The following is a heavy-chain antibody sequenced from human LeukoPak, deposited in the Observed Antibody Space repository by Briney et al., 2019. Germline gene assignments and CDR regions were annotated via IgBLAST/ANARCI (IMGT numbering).Heavy chain of an antibody. CDR2: IDGSGAST. J-gene: IGHJ4*02. D-gene: IGHD6-19*01. CDR3: ANGRTQWLVFDY. Sequence: GRSLRLSCAASGFTFSSYAMSWVRQAPGKGLEWVSGIDGSGASTYYADSVKGRFTITRDNSKNTVYLQMNSLRAEDTAVYYYANGRTQWLVFDYWGQGTLVTVSS. CDR1: GFTFSSYA. V-gene: IGHV3-23*01.